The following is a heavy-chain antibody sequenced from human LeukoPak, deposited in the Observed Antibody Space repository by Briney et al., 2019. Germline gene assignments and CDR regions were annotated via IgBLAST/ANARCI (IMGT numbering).Heavy chain of an antibody. D-gene: IGHD6-19*01. CDR2: IYDGGST. V-gene: IGHV4-39*02. CDR1: GGSISSSSYY. CDR3: ARGSSGWYKEALGDY. Sequence: SETLSLTCTVSGGSISSSSYYWGWIRQPPWKGLEWIGSIYDGGSTYYNPSLRSRVTISVGTSKNHFSLNLSSVTAADTAVYYCARGSSGWYKEALGDYWAREPWSPSPQ. J-gene: IGHJ4*02.